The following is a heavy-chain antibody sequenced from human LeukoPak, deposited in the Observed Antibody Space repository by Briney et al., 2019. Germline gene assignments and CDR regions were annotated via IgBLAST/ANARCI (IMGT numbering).Heavy chain of an antibody. V-gene: IGHV3-7*01. D-gene: IGHD3-3*01. CDR3: ATGYDFWSRDDLYFDY. CDR2: IKQDGSEK. CDR1: GFTFSSYW. J-gene: IGHJ4*01. Sequence: GGSLRLSCAASGFTFSSYWMSWVRQAPGKGLEWVANIKQDGSEKYYVDSVKGRFTISRDNAKNSLYLQMNSLRAEDTAVYYCATGYDFWSRDDLYFDYWGRGTLVTVSS.